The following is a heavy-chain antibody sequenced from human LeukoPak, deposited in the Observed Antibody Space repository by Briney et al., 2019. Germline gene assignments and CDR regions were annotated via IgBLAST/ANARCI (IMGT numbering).Heavy chain of an antibody. CDR2: ISSSGSYI. V-gene: IGHV3-21*01. CDR1: GFTFSSYS. Sequence: GGSLRLSCAASGFTFSSYSMNWVRQAPGKGLEWVSSISSSGSYIYYADSVKGRFTISRDNAKNSLCLQMNSLRAEDTAVYYCARDYADYYFDYWGQGTLVTVSS. D-gene: IGHD2-2*01. CDR3: ARDYADYYFDY. J-gene: IGHJ4*02.